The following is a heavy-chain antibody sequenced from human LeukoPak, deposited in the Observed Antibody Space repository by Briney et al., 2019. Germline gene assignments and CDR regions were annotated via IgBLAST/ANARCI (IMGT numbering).Heavy chain of an antibody. CDR2: IYTSGST. CDR3: ARDSSKYYDFWSGYNWFDP. J-gene: IGHJ5*02. CDR1: GGSISSYY. V-gene: IGHV4-4*07. Sequence: SKTLSLTCTVSGGSISSYYWSWIRQPAGKGLEWIGRIYTSGSTNYNPSLKSRVTMSVDTSKNQFSLKLSSVTAAGTAVYYCARDSSKYYDFWSGYNWFDPWGQGTLVTVSS. D-gene: IGHD3-3*01.